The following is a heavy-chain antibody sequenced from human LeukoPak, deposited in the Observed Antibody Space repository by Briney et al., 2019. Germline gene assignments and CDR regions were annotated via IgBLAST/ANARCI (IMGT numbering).Heavy chain of an antibody. CDR3: ARGGDYDILTGYYIPPYFDY. CDR2: IYYSGST. CDR1: GGSLSSGGYY. D-gene: IGHD3-9*01. Sequence: SETLSLTCTVSGGSLSSGGYYWSWIRQHPGKGLEWIGYIYYSGSTYYNPSLKSRVTISVDTSKNQFSLKLSSVTAADTAVYYCARGGDYDILTGYYIPPYFDYWGQGTLVTVSS. V-gene: IGHV4-31*03. J-gene: IGHJ4*02.